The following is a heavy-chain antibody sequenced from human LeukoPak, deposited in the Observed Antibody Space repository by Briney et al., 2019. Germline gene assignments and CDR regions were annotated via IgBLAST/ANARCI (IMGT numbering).Heavy chain of an antibody. CDR1: GFTFSSYS. D-gene: IGHD3-10*01. CDR3: ARDPTLYYGSVSIEGY. CDR2: ISSSSSYI. V-gene: IGHV3-21*01. Sequence: GGSLRLSCAASGFTFSSYSMNWVRQAPGKGLEWVSSISSSSSYIYYADSVKGRFTISRDNAKNSLYLQMNSLRAEDTAVYYCARDPTLYYGSVSIEGYWGQGTLVTVSS. J-gene: IGHJ4*02.